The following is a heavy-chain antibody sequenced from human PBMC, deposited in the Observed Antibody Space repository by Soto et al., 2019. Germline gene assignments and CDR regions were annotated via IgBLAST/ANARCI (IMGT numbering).Heavy chain of an antibody. D-gene: IGHD6-13*01. CDR3: ATTRGIAVGGSFDH. CDR1: GASTSSRSSY. J-gene: IGHJ5*02. Sequence: LSLTCIVSGASTSSRSSYWGWIRQPPGKGLEWVGTFYSGSTYNNPSLKSRVTISVDTSKNQFSLKLSSVAAEDTAIYYCATTRGIAVGGSFDHWGQGTLVTVSS. V-gene: IGHV4-39*01. CDR2: FYSGST.